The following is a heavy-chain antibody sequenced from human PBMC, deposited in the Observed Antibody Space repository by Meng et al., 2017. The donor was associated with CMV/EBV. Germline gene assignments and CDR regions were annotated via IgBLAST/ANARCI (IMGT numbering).Heavy chain of an antibody. CDR3: AKRSGPGANPYFDY. J-gene: IGHJ4*02. V-gene: IGHV3-23*01. D-gene: IGHD2-8*01. CDR2: ISGGGENT. Sequence: SAFYFYNYGMSWVRQAPGKGLERVSAISGGGENTHYADSVKGRFTISRDNSKNTLYLQMSSLRAEDTAIYYCAKRSGPGANPYFDYWGLGTVVTVSS. CDR1: AFYFYNYG.